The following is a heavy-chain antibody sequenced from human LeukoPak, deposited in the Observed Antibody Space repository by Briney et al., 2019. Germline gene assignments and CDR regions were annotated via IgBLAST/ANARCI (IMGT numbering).Heavy chain of an antibody. D-gene: IGHD3-9*01. CDR3: ARSGGYDILTGFWYYFDY. CDR1: GGSISSYY. J-gene: IGHJ4*02. V-gene: IGHV4-59*01. Sequence: SETLSLICTVSGGSISSYYWSWIRQPPGKGLEWIGYIYYSGSTNYNPSLKSRVTISVDTSKNQFSLKLSSVTAADTAVYYCARSGGYDILTGFWYYFDYWGQGTLVTVSS. CDR2: IYYSGST.